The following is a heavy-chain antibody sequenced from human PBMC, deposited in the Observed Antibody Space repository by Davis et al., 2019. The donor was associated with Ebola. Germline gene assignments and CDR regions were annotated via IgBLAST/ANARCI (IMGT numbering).Heavy chain of an antibody. Sequence: PGGSLRLSCAASGFTVSSSYMSWVRQAPGKGLEWVSVIYSGGSTYYADSVKGRFTISRDNSKNTLYLQMNSLRAEDTAVYYCARDNSGAGYGMDVWGKGTTVTVSS. CDR3: ARDNSGAGYGMDV. CDR2: IYSGGST. V-gene: IGHV3-53*01. D-gene: IGHD6-25*01. CDR1: GFTVSSSY. J-gene: IGHJ6*04.